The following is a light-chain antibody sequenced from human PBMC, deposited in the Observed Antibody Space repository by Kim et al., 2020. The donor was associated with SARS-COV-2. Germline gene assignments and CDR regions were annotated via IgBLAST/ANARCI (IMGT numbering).Light chain of an antibody. CDR3: QVWDSSPVI. CDR1: NIGSKN. CDR2: RDG. J-gene: IGLJ2*01. Sequence: SYELTQPLSVSVALGQTARVTCGGNNIGSKNVHWYQQKPAQAPVLVIYRDGDRPSGIPERFSGSNSGNTATLTISRAQAGDEADYYCQVWDSSPVIFGGG. V-gene: IGLV3-9*01.